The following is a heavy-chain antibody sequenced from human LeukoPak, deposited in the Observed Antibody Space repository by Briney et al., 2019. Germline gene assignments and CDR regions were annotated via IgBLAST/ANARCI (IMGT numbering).Heavy chain of an antibody. CDR1: GFIFDDYA. CDR2: ITWNSRSI. J-gene: IGHJ4*02. V-gene: IGHV3-9*01. Sequence: GGSLRLSCVASGFIFDDYAMHWVRQAPGKGLEWVSSITWNSRSIGYADSVKGRFTISRDNDKNSLYLQMNSLRAEDTAIYYCAKGLSTYSSSSPDYWGQGTLVTVSS. D-gene: IGHD6-6*01. CDR3: AKGLSTYSSSSPDY.